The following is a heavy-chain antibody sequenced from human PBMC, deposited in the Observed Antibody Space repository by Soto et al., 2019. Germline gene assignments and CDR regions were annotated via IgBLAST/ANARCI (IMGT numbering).Heavy chain of an antibody. V-gene: IGHV3-53*04. CDR2: IYSDGTT. J-gene: IGHJ6*03. D-gene: IGHD1-7*01. Sequence: GGSLRLSCAASGLTISDNYMNWVRQAPGKGLEWVSVIYSDGTTYYADSVQGRFTISRHSSKNTLFLRMNSLTAEDTAVYYCARVPWNYGDYYHMDVWGKGTTVTVSS. CDR1: GLTISDNY. CDR3: ARVPWNYGDYYHMDV.